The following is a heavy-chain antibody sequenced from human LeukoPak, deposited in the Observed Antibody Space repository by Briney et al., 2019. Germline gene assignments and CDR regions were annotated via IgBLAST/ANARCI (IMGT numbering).Heavy chain of an antibody. CDR2: INPNSGGT. CDR1: GYTFTGYY. D-gene: IGHD2-15*01. Sequence: ASVKVSCKASGYTFTGYYMHWVRQAPGQGLEWMGWINPNSGGTNYAQKFQGRVTMTRDTSISTAYMELSRLRSDDTAVYYCARGGCSGGSCYPPTNWFDPWGQGTLVTVSS. J-gene: IGHJ5*02. V-gene: IGHV1-2*02. CDR3: ARGGCSGGSCYPPTNWFDP.